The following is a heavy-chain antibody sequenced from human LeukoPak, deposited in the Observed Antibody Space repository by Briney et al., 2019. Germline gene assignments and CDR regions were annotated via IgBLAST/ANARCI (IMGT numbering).Heavy chain of an antibody. J-gene: IGHJ4*02. V-gene: IGHV3-30*02. D-gene: IGHD2-15*01. Sequence: GGSLRLSCAASGFTFSSYGMHWVRQAPGKGLEWVAFIRYDGSNKYYADSVKGRFTISRDNSKNTLYLQMNSLRAEDTAVYYCAKDKCRVPASGGSCYSCILDYWGQGTLVTVSS. CDR3: AKDKCRVPASGGSCYSCILDY. CDR1: GFTFSSYG. CDR2: IRYDGSNK.